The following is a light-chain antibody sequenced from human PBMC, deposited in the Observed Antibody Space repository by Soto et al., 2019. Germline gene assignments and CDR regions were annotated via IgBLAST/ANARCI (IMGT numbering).Light chain of an antibody. J-gene: IGKJ5*01. V-gene: IGKV3-11*01. CDR2: DAS. Sequence: ETLLTQSPATLSWSLEERATLSCGASQSVSSYLAWYQQRPGQAPRLLIYDASNMATGIPARFSGSGSATDFTLTISSLEAEDFATYYCQQRSNWPTITFGQGTRLEIK. CDR3: QQRSNWPTIT. CDR1: QSVSSY.